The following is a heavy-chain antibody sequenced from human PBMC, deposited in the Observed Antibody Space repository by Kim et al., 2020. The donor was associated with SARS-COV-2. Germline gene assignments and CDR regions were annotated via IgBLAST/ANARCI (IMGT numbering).Heavy chain of an antibody. CDR1: GFTFSSYA. D-gene: IGHD3-10*01. CDR2: ISGSGENT. CDR3: ARDWFDDY. Sequence: GGSLRLSCSASGFTFSSYAMSWVRQAPGKGLEWVSVISGSGENTYYADSGKGRFTISRDNSKNTVYLQMDSLRADDTAVYYCARDWFDDYWGQGILVTVS. V-gene: IGHV3-23*01. J-gene: IGHJ4*02.